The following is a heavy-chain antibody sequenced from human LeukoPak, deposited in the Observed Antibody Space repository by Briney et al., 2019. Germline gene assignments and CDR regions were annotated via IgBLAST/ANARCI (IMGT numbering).Heavy chain of an antibody. CDR2: ISGSGGST. Sequence: PGGSLRLSCAASGSTFCSYAMSWVRQAPGKGLEWVSAISGSGGSTYYADSVKGRFTISRDNSKNTLYLQMNSLRAEDTAVYYCVHYDILTGYSVWGQGTLVTVSS. CDR3: VHYDILTGYSV. D-gene: IGHD3-9*01. J-gene: IGHJ4*02. V-gene: IGHV3-23*01. CDR1: GSTFCSYA.